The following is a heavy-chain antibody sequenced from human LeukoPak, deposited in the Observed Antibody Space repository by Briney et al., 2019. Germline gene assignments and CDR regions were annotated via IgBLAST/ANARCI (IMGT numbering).Heavy chain of an antibody. V-gene: IGHV4-34*01. D-gene: IGHD2-21*01. J-gene: IGHJ3*02. CDR1: GGSFSGYY. Sequence: NSSETLSLTCAVYGGSFSGYYWSWIRQPPGKGLEWIGEINHSGSTNYNPSLKSRVTISVDTSKNQFSLKLSSVTAADTAVYYCASVSVIATPDAFDIWGQGTMVTVSS. CDR3: ASVSVIATPDAFDI. CDR2: INHSGST.